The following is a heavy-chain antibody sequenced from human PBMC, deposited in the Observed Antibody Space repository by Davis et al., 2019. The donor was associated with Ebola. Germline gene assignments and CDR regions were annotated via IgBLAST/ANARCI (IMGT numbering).Heavy chain of an antibody. CDR3: ARHTFSHTSSWPYTFYGMDV. V-gene: IGHV3-11*01. Sequence: GGSLRLSCPASGFTFSSYAMSWFRQAPGKGLEWLSYISSSGSTISYADSVKARFTISRDNANNSLYMQIDSLRAEDTAVYYCARHTFSHTSSWPYTFYGMDVWGQGTTVTVSS. J-gene: IGHJ6*02. CDR2: ISSSGSTI. D-gene: IGHD6-13*01. CDR1: GFTFSSYA.